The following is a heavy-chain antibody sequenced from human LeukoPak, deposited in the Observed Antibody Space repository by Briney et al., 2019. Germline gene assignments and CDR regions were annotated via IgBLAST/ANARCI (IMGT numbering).Heavy chain of an antibody. CDR2: ISYRGNT. CDR3: ARGSMVRGVTGLYYYYMDV. J-gene: IGHJ6*03. D-gene: IGHD3-10*01. CDR1: GASISSSY. V-gene: IGHV4-59*01. Sequence: SETLSLTCTVSGASISSSYWTWIRQPPGKGLECIGYISYRGNTDYNPSLKSRVTISVDTSKNQFSLKLSSVTAADTAVYYCARGSMVRGVTGLYYYYMDVWGKGTTVTVSS.